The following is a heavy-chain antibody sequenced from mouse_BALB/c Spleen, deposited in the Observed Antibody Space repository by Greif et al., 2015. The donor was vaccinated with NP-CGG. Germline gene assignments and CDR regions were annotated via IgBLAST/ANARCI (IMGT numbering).Heavy chain of an antibody. CDR2: INPYNDGT. V-gene: IGHV1-14*01. CDR1: GYTFTSYV. Sequence: EVQVVESGPELVKPGASVKMSCKASGYTFTSYVMHWVKQKPGQGLEWIGYINPYNDGTKYNEKFKGKATLTSDKSSSTAYMELSSLTSEDSAVYYCARAYYRYDDAMDYWGQGTSATVSS. J-gene: IGHJ4*01. D-gene: IGHD2-14*01. CDR3: ARAYYRYDDAMDY.